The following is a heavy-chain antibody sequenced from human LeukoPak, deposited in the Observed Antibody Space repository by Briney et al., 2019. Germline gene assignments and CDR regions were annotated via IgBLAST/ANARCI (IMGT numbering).Heavy chain of an antibody. CDR1: GFTFSSYS. D-gene: IGHD3-3*01. CDR2: ISSSSSYI. CDR3: ARSGLRFLEWLSVKPVGY. J-gene: IGHJ4*02. Sequence: PGGSLRLSCAASGFTFSSYSMNWVRQAPGKGLEWVSSISSSSSYIYYADSVKGRFTISRDNAKNSLYLQMNSLRAEDTAVYYCARSGLRFLEWLSVKPVGYWGQGTLVTVSS. V-gene: IGHV3-21*01.